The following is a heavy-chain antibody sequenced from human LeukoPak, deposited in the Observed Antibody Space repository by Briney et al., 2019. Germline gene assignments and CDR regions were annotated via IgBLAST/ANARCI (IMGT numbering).Heavy chain of an antibody. CDR1: GYSISSGYY. CDR2: IYPSGIT. J-gene: IGHJ5*02. D-gene: IGHD6-6*01. CDR3: ARWSSSSLTSWFDP. Sequence: SETLSLTCTVPGYSISSGYYWGWIRQPPGKGLECIGSIYPSGITFYNPSLKSRVTISVDTSKNQFSLKLSSVTAADTAVYYCARWSSSSLTSWFDPWGQGTLVTVSS. V-gene: IGHV4-38-2*02.